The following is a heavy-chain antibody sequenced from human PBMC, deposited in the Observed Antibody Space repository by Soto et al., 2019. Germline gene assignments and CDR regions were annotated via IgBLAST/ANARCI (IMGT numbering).Heavy chain of an antibody. CDR3: VRGRSYSVYDF. Sequence: SETLSLTCTVSGGSISGRSWVWIRQPAGKGLEWIGHIYPSGSTSYNPSLRSRVTMSLDTSTNKIFLNLTSVTAADTAVFYCVRGRSYSVYDFWGPGTLVTVSS. J-gene: IGHJ4*02. CDR1: GGSISGRS. V-gene: IGHV4-4*07. D-gene: IGHD5-12*01. CDR2: IYPSGST.